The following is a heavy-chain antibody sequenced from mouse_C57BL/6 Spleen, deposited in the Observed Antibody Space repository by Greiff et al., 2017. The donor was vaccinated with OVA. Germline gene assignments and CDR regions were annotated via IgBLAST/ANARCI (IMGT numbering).Heavy chain of an antibody. Sequence: VQLQQSGPELVKPGASVKISCKASGYSFTSYYIHWVKQRPGQGLEWIGWIYPGSGNTKYNEKFKGKATLTADTSSSTAYMQLSSLTSEDSAVYYCARGDYGGAMDYWGQGTSVTVSS. V-gene: IGHV1-66*01. J-gene: IGHJ4*01. CDR1: GYSFTSYY. D-gene: IGHD1-1*02. CDR2: IYPGSGNT. CDR3: ARGDYGGAMDY.